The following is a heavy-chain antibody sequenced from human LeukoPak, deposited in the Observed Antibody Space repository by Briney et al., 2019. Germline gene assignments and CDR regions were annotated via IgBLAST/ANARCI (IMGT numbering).Heavy chain of an antibody. D-gene: IGHD4-11*01. CDR3: TREDHSNYNY. CDR2: IKQDGGET. V-gene: IGHV3-7*01. Sequence: GGSLRLSCAASGFPFRSYWMAWVRQAPGKGLEWVASIKQDGGETFYVDSVKGRFTISRDNAKNSLYLQMNSLRAEDTAVYYCTREDHSNYNYWGQGTLVTVSS. CDR1: GFPFRSYW. J-gene: IGHJ4*02.